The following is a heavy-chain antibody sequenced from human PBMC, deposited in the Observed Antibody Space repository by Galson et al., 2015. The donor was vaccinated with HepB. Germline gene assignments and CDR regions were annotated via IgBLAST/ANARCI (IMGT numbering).Heavy chain of an antibody. Sequence: SVKVSCKASGGTFSSYAISWVRQAPGQGLEWMGGIIPIFGTANYAQKFQGRVTITADKSTSTAYMELSSLRSEDTAVYYCARGGRGGGTNGGNSPADWGQGTLVTVSS. CDR1: GGTFSSYA. V-gene: IGHV1-69*06. D-gene: IGHD4-23*01. CDR3: ARGGRGGGTNGGNSPAD. J-gene: IGHJ4*02. CDR2: IIPIFGTA.